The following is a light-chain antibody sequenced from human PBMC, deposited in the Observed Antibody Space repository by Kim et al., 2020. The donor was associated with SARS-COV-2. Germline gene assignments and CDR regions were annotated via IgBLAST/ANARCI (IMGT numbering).Light chain of an antibody. J-gene: IGKJ4*01. CDR3: QQRSNWPLT. CDR2: DAS. Sequence: GERATLSCRASQSVSSYLAWYQQKPGQAPRLLIYDASNRATGIPARFSGSGSGTDFTLTISSLEPEDFAVYYCQQRSNWPLTFGGGTKVDIK. CDR1: QSVSSY. V-gene: IGKV3-11*01.